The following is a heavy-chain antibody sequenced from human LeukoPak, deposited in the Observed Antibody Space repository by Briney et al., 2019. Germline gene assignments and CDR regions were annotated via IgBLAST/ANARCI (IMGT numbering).Heavy chain of an antibody. CDR3: ARDRYDSSVGGMDV. CDR2: ISSSGKYV. CDR1: GFGISTYS. V-gene: IGHV3-21*06. D-gene: IGHD6-6*01. J-gene: IGHJ6*02. Sequence: GGSLRLSCSAAGFGISTYSMNWVRQAPGKGLEWVSSISSSGKYVYYGDSVKGRFTLSRDDAKNELYLQMNSLRAEDTALYYCARDRYDSSVGGMDVWGQGTTVTVSS.